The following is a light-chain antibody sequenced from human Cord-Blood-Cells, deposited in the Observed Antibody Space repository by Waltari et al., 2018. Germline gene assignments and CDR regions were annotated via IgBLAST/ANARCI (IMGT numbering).Light chain of an antibody. J-gene: IGLJ2*01. Sequence: QSALTQPASVSGSPGQSITIPCTGTRSDVGSYNLVSWNQQHTGKAPKLMIYEGSKRPSGVSNRFSGSKSGNTASLTISGLQAEDEADYYCCSYAGSSTFVVFGGGTKLTVL. CDR1: RSDVGSYNL. V-gene: IGLV2-23*01. CDR2: EGS. CDR3: CSYAGSSTFVV.